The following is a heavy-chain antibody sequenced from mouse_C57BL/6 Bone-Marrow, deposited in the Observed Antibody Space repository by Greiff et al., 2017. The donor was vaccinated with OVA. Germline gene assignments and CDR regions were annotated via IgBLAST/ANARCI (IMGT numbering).Heavy chain of an antibody. CDR2: SRNKANDYTT. J-gene: IGHJ1*03. CDR1: GFTFSDFY. CDR3: ARDDYYWYFDV. Sequence: EVKVVESGGGLVQSGRSLRLSCATSGFTFSDFYMEWVRQAPGKGLEWIAASRNKANDYTTEYSASVKGRFIVSRDTPQSILYLQMNALRAEDTAIYYCARDDYYWYFDVWGTGTTVTVSS. V-gene: IGHV7-1*01.